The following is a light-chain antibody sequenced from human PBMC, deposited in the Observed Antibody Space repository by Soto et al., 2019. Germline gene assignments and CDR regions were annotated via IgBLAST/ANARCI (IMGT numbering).Light chain of an antibody. Sequence: QSVLTQPACVSLSPGQSITISCTGTSSDVGNYNYVSWYQQYPGRVPKLLIYMVSNRPSGVSNRFSGSKSGNTASLTISGLQAEDEADYFCTSPTPGSLYVFGTGTKVTVL. J-gene: IGLJ1*01. CDR3: TSPTPGSLYV. V-gene: IGLV2-14*01. CDR2: MVS. CDR1: SSDVGNYNY.